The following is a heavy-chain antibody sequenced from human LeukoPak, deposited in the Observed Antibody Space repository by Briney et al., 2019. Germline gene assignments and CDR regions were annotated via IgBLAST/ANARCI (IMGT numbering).Heavy chain of an antibody. CDR3: ARDLGYDSSTRNAFDI. J-gene: IGHJ3*02. Sequence: SETLSLTCTVSGGSISSYYWSWIRQPPGKGLEWIGSIYHSGSTYYNPSLKSRVTISVDTSKNQFSLKLSSVTAADTAVYYCARDLGYDSSTRNAFDIWGQGTMVTVSS. CDR1: GGSISSYY. CDR2: IYHSGST. V-gene: IGHV4-38-2*02. D-gene: IGHD3-22*01.